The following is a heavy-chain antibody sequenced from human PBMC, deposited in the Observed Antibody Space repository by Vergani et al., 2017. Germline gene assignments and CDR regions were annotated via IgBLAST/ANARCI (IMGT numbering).Heavy chain of an antibody. J-gene: IGHJ4*02. CDR3: AGYSGGTYFFDY. V-gene: IGHV4-39*01. CDR1: GGSISSSSYY. D-gene: IGHD1-26*01. CDR2: IHYSGST. Sequence: QLQLQESGPGLVKPSETLSLTCTVSGGSISSSSYYWGWIRQPPGKGLEWIGSIHYSGSTYYNPSLKSRVTISVDTSKNQFSLKLSSVTAADTAVYYCAGYSGGTYFFDYWGQRTLVTVSS.